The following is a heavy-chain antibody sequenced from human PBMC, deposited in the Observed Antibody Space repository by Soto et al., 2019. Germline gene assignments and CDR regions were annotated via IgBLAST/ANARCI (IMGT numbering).Heavy chain of an antibody. V-gene: IGHV3-33*01. CDR3: AAAGKDGRDY. Sequence: GGSLRLSCAASGFTFSSYGMHWVRQAPGKGPEWVAVIWYDGSNKYYADSVKGRFTISRDNSKNTLYLQMNSLRAEDTAVYYCAAAGKDGRDYWGQGTLVTVSS. CDR2: IWYDGSNK. J-gene: IGHJ4*02. D-gene: IGHD6-13*01. CDR1: GFTFSSYG.